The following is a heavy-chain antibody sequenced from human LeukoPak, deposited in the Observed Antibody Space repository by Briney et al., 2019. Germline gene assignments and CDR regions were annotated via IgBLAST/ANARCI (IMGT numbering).Heavy chain of an antibody. J-gene: IGHJ4*02. D-gene: IGHD3-9*01. CDR2: IYYSGST. Sequence: SETLSLTCTVSGGSISSSSYYWGWIRQPPGKGLEWIGSIYYSGSTYYNPSLKSRVTISVDTSKNQFSLKLSSVTAADTAVYYCARDYDILTGYYGTDYFDYWGQGTLVTVSS. CDR1: GGSISSSSYY. V-gene: IGHV4-39*07. CDR3: ARDYDILTGYYGTDYFDY.